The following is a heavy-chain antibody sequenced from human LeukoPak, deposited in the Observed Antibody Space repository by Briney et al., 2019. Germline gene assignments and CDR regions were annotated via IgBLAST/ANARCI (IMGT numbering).Heavy chain of an antibody. V-gene: IGHV3-23*01. Sequence: EGSLRLSCAASGFIFSTYGLRWVRQAPGKGLEWVSSISGSGGTTFYADSVKGRFTISRDNSKNTLYLQMNSLRAGDTAAYYCANAGPGYDSGSNYYYGMDVWGQGTTVTVSS. CDR1: GFIFSTYG. CDR2: ISGSGGTT. J-gene: IGHJ6*02. CDR3: ANAGPGYDSGSNYYYGMDV. D-gene: IGHD6-19*01.